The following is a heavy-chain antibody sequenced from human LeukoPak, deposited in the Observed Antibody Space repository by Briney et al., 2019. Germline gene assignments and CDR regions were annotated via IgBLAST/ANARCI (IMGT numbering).Heavy chain of an antibody. CDR3: ARKRPNYFDY. Sequence: PGGSLRLSCGASGFTFSNYWMSWVRQAPGKGLEWVINISQDGSGKNYADSVKGRFTISRDNAENSLYLQMNSLRAEDTALYYCARKRPNYFDYWGQGTLVTVSS. CDR1: GFTFSNYW. V-gene: IGHV3-7*01. CDR2: ISQDGSGK. J-gene: IGHJ4*02.